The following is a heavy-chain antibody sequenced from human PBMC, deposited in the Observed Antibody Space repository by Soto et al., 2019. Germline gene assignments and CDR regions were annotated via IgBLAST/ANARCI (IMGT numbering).Heavy chain of an antibody. V-gene: IGHV1-46*03. J-gene: IGHJ4*02. CDR3: ARASVSGRRFDY. Sequence: ASVKVSCKASGYTFTSYYMNWVRQAPGQGLEWLGIINPSGGYTTYAQRFLGRVTMTSDTSTSTVYMELGSLTSEDTAVYYCARASVSGRRFDYWGEGTLVTVS. CDR1: GYTFTSYY. CDR2: INPSGGYT. D-gene: IGHD6-19*01.